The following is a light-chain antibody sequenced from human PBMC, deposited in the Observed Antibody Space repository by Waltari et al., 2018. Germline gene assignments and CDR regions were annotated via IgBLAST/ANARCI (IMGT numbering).Light chain of an antibody. CDR2: WTS. CDR1: QSLLYSGDNKNY. Sequence: DIVMTQSPASLAVSLGERGTINCKSSQSLLYSGDNKNYLGWYKQKPGQPPEVLIYWTSTRASGVPDRFSGSGSGTEFTLTIRSLQAEDVAVYYCQQDSRTPITFGQGTRLEIK. V-gene: IGKV4-1*01. J-gene: IGKJ5*01. CDR3: QQDSRTPIT.